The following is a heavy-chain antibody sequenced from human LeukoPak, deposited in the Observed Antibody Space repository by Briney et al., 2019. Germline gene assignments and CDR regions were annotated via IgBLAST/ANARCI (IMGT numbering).Heavy chain of an antibody. CDR3: AKTRRTGTEYGDFDL. CDR2: VREDGRTT. J-gene: IGHJ4*02. D-gene: IGHD3/OR15-3a*01. CDR1: GFTFEDYS. Sequence: GGSLRLSCAASGFTFEDYSLHWLRQAQGEGLEWVSLVREDGRTTYYANSVKGRFAVSRDNSKKSLYLQMSSLRTEDTALYYCAKTRRTGTEYGDFDLWGQGTLVTVSS. V-gene: IGHV3-43*02.